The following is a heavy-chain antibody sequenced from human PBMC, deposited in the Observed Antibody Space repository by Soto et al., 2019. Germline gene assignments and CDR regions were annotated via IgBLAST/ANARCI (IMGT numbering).Heavy chain of an antibody. CDR3: AKDQWNCCGGCSLYYYLHYLAT. J-gene: IGHJ6*02. CDR1: GFTFSTST. V-gene: IGHV3-48*01. Sequence: PGGSLRLSCAASGFTFSTSTMSWLRQAPGKGLEWVSYTRFSGGIIYYADSVRGRFAISRDNSKNSLYLQMNSLRAEDTAVYYCAKDQWNCCGGCSLYYYLHYLATWGQGATDNASS. CDR2: TRFSGGII. D-gene: IGHD2-21*02.